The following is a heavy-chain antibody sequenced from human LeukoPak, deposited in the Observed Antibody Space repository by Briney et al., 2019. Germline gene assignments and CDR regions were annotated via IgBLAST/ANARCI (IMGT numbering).Heavy chain of an antibody. CDR2: TSDSGGNT. Sequence: GGSLRLSCAASGFTFSSYAMSWVRQAPGKGLEWVSATSDSGGNTYYADFVKGRFTISRDNSKSTLYLQMNSLRAEDTAVYYCARRGESTNYGDYRFDSWGQGTLVTVSS. CDR3: ARRGESTNYGDYRFDS. J-gene: IGHJ4*02. D-gene: IGHD4-17*01. V-gene: IGHV3-23*01. CDR1: GFTFSSYA.